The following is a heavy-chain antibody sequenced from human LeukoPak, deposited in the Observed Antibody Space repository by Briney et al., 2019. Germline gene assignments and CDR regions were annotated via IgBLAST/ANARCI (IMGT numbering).Heavy chain of an antibody. CDR1: GFTFSSYA. Sequence: GGSLRLSCAASGFTFSSYAMSWVRQAPGKGLEWVSAISGSGGSTYYADSVKGRFTISRDNSKNTLYLQMTSLRAADTAVYYCAKGLRGYSGYDYWGQGTLVTVSS. V-gene: IGHV3-23*01. D-gene: IGHD5-12*01. CDR3: AKGLRGYSGYDY. J-gene: IGHJ4*02. CDR2: ISGSGGST.